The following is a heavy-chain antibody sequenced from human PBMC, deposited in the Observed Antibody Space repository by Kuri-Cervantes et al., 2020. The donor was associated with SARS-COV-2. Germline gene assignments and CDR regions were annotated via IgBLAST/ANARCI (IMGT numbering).Heavy chain of an antibody. Sequence: SETLSLTCTVSGCSISSGSYYWSWIRQPAGKGLEWIGRIYTSGSTNYNPSLKSRVTISVDTSKNQFSLKLSSVTAADTAVYYCASGGSSGYFNYWGQGTLVTVSS. CDR3: ASGGSSGYFNY. J-gene: IGHJ4*02. D-gene: IGHD3-22*01. V-gene: IGHV4-61*02. CDR1: GCSISSGSYY. CDR2: IYTSGST.